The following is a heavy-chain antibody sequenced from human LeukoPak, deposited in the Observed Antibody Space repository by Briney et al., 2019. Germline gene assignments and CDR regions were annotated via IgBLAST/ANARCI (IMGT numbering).Heavy chain of an antibody. D-gene: IGHD1-26*01. CDR2: ISGSGGST. Sequence: PGGSLRLSCAASGFTFSSYAMSWVRQAPGKGLEWVSAISGSGGSTYYADSVKGRFTISRDNSKNTLYLQMNSLRAEDTAVYYCARDSRWDSGFFYYYYMDVWGKGTSVTVSS. CDR3: ARDSRWDSGFFYYYYMDV. V-gene: IGHV3-23*01. CDR1: GFTFSSYA. J-gene: IGHJ6*03.